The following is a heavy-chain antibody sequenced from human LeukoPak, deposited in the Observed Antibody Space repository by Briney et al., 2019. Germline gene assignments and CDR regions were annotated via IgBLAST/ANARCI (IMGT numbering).Heavy chain of an antibody. D-gene: IGHD4-17*01. J-gene: IGHJ4*02. V-gene: IGHV3-30-3*01. CDR2: ISYDGSNK. Sequence: PGGSLRLSCAASGFTFSSYAMHWVRQAPGKGLEWVAVISYDGSNKYYADSVKGRFTISRDNSKNTLYLQMNSLRAEDTAVYYCARTTVTLFPPDYWGQGTLVTVSS. CDR3: ARTTVTLFPPDY. CDR1: GFTFSSYA.